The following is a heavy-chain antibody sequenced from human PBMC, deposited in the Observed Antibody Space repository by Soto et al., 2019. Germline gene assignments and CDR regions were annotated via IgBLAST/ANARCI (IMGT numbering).Heavy chain of an antibody. J-gene: IGHJ4*02. V-gene: IGHV4-4*02. D-gene: IGHD5-12*01. Sequence: SETLSLTCAVSGASISSSNWWNWVRQPPGKGLEWIGEIYHSGSTNYNPSLKSRVTISVDESKDQFSLKLSSVTAADTAVYYCARKYSGYRFDYWGQGALVTVSS. CDR3: ARKYSGYRFDY. CDR2: IYHSGST. CDR1: GASISSSNW.